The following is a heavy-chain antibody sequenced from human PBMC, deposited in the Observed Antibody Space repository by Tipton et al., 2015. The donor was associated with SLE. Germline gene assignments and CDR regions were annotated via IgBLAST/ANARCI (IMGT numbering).Heavy chain of an antibody. Sequence: SLRLSCAASGFTFSSYSMNWVRQAPGKGLEWVSSISSSSSYIYYADSVKGRFTISRDNAKNSLYLQMNSLRAEDTAVYYCAGYFFLGYCSSTSCRYRGGYYGMDVWGQGTTVTVSS. CDR3: AGYFFLGYCSSTSCRYRGGYYGMDV. CDR1: GFTFSSYS. D-gene: IGHD2-2*01. J-gene: IGHJ6*02. V-gene: IGHV3-21*01. CDR2: ISSSSSYI.